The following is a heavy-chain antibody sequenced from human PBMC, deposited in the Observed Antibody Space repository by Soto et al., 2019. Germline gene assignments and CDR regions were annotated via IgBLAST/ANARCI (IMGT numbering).Heavy chain of an antibody. D-gene: IGHD4-17*01. J-gene: IGHJ4*02. CDR1: GGSISSGGYY. Sequence: PSETLSLTCTVSGGSISSGGYYWSWIRQHPGKGLEWIGYIYYSGSTYYNPSLKSRVTISVDTSKNQFSLKLSSVTAADTAVYYCASSVDYEGIFDYWGQGTLVTVSS. CDR2: IYYSGST. CDR3: ASSVDYEGIFDY. V-gene: IGHV4-31*03.